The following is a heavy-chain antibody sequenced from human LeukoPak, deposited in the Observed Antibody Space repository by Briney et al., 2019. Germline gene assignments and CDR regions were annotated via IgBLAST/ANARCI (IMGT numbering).Heavy chain of an antibody. CDR1: GGTFSSYA. CDR2: IIPILGIA. Sequence: SVKVSCKASGGTFSSYAISWVRQAPGQGLEWMGRIIPILGIANYAQKFQGRVTITADKSTSTAYMELSSLKPEDAAVYYCARDRRPTIAVPYYFGYWGQGTLVTVSS. CDR3: ARDRRPTIAVPYYFGY. J-gene: IGHJ4*02. D-gene: IGHD6-19*01. V-gene: IGHV1-69*04.